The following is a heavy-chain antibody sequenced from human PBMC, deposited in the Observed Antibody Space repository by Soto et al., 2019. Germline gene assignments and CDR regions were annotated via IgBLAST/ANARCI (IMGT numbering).Heavy chain of an antibody. CDR1: GYTFTSYG. J-gene: IGHJ2*01. Sequence: ASVKVSCKASGYTFTSYGISWVRQAPGQGLERMGWISAYNGNTNYAQKLQGRVTMTTDTSTSTAYMELRSLRSDDTAVYYCARRKRIAAAGTPNWYFDLWGRGTLVTVSS. CDR2: ISAYNGNT. V-gene: IGHV1-18*01. D-gene: IGHD6-13*01. CDR3: ARRKRIAAAGTPNWYFDL.